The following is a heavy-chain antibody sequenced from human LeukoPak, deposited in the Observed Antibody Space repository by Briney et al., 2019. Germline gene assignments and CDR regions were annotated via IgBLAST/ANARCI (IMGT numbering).Heavy chain of an antibody. CDR1: GSTFINSA. CDR3: AADLIAVAGSWY. D-gene: IGHD6-19*01. Sequence: SVKVSCKASGSTFINSAMQWVRQARGQRPEWKGWIAVGSGNTNYAQKFLERVTITRDISTTTAHLELSGLRSEDTAVYYCAADLIAVAGSWYWGQGTLVTVSS. V-gene: IGHV1-58*02. CDR2: IAVGSGNT. J-gene: IGHJ4*02.